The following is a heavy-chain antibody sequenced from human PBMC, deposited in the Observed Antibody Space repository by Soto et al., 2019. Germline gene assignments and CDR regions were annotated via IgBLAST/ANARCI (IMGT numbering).Heavy chain of an antibody. D-gene: IGHD2-15*01. CDR2: IYYSGST. J-gene: IGHJ4*02. V-gene: IGHV4-59*01. Sequence: LSLTCTVSGGSISSYYWSWIRQPPGKGLEWIGYIYYSGSTNYNPSLKSRVTISVDTSKNQFSLKLSSVTAADTAVYYCARVSGEWGQGTLVTVSS. CDR1: GGSISSYY. CDR3: ARVSGE.